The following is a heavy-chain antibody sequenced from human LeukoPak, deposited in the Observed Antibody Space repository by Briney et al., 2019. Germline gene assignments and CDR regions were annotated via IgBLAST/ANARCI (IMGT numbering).Heavy chain of an antibody. D-gene: IGHD2-2*01. J-gene: IGHJ6*02. Sequence: GASVKVSCKASGYTFTSYGISWVRQAPGQGLEWMGWISAYNGNTNYAQKLQGRVTMTTDTSTSTAYMELRSLRSDDTAVYHCASSVQYQLLRGYYYGMDVWGQGTTVTVSS. CDR1: GYTFTSYG. CDR3: ASSVQYQLLRGYYYGMDV. V-gene: IGHV1-18*01. CDR2: ISAYNGNT.